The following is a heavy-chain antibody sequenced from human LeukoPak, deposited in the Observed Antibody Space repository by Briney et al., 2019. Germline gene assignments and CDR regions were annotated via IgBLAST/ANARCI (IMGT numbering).Heavy chain of an antibody. J-gene: IGHJ4*02. CDR2: IKQDGSER. CDR1: GFTFSNYW. Sequence: PGGSLRLSCAASGFTFSNYWMSWVRQAPGKGLEWVASIKQDGSERYYVDSVKGRFTIARDNPKNTLYLQMNSLRAEDTAVYYCAKESVSQDFDYWGQGTLVTVSS. D-gene: IGHD2-15*01. V-gene: IGHV3-7*01. CDR3: AKESVSQDFDY.